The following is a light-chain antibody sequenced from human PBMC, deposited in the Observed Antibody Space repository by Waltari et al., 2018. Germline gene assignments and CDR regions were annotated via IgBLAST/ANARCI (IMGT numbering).Light chain of an antibody. CDR1: TSNIGSNT. CDR3: AAWDDSLNGPVV. J-gene: IGLJ2*01. CDR2: SNN. Sequence: QSVLTQPPSASATPGQRVTIPCSGSTSNIGSNTVNWYQPPPGTAPKLLIYSNNQRPSGVPDRFSGSKSGTSASLAISGLQSEDEADYYCAAWDDSLNGPVVFGGGTKLTVL. V-gene: IGLV1-44*01.